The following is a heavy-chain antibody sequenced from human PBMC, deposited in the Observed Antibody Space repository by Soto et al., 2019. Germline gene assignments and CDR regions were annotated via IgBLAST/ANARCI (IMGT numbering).Heavy chain of an antibody. D-gene: IGHD1-1*01. V-gene: IGHV3-11*01. J-gene: IGHJ4*02. Sequence: GGSLRLSCAASAFTFSDYYMSWIRQAPGKGLEWVSYISSSGDNIYYADSVKGRFTLSRDNAKNSLYLQMNNLRAEDTAVYYCEREIRDAYNHVFDSWGQGTLVTVSS. CDR2: ISSSGDNI. CDR1: AFTFSDYY. CDR3: EREIRDAYNHVFDS.